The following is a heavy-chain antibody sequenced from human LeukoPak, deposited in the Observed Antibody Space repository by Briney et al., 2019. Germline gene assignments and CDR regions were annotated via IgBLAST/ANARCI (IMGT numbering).Heavy chain of an antibody. CDR1: GGSISSYY. CDR3: AREDGYAVSWFDL. V-gene: IGHV4-59*01. D-gene: IGHD5-24*01. J-gene: IGHJ2*01. Sequence: SETLSLTCTVSGGSISSYYWSWIRQPPGKGLEWIGYIYYSGSTNYNPSLKSRVTISVDTSKNQFSLKLSSVTAADTAVYYCAREDGYAVSWFDLWGRGTLVTVSP. CDR2: IYYSGST.